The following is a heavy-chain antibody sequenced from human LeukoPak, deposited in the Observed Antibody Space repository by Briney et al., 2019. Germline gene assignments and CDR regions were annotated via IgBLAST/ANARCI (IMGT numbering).Heavy chain of an antibody. D-gene: IGHD2-15*01. CDR3: ARSVVVAATPTDY. J-gene: IGHJ4*02. CDR2: INHSGST. V-gene: IGHV4-34*01. Sequence: PSETLSLTCAAHGGSFSGYYWSWIRQPPGKGLEWIGEINHSGSTNYNPSLKSRVTISVDTSKNQFSLKLSSVTAADTAVYYCARSVVVAATPTDYWGQGTLVTVSS. CDR1: GGSFSGYY.